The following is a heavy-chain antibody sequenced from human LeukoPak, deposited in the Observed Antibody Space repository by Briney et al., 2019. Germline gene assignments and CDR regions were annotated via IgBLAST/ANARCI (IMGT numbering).Heavy chain of an antibody. CDR3: ARDRRSYYDSSGYPFDY. D-gene: IGHD3-22*01. CDR1: AFIFSSYR. Sequence: GRSLRPSCPASAFIFSSYRMNSARQAPGEWLEWLSSISSRSSYIYYADSVKGGFTISRDNAKNSLYLQMNSLRAEDTAVYYCARDRRSYYDSSGYPFDYWGQGTLVTVSS. V-gene: IGHV3-21*01. CDR2: ISSRSSYI. J-gene: IGHJ4*02.